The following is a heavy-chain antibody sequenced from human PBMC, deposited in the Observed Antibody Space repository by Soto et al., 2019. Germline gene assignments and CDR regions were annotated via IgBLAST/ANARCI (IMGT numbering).Heavy chain of an antibody. V-gene: IGHV3-23*01. Sequence: GGSLRLSCAASGFAFSQYGMSWVRQAPGKGLEWVSSIRSFDYRTNYADSVKGRFTISRDNSKSTLSLQMNSLRAEDTAVYYCAKDVESGWYEAFDYWGPGTLVTVSS. D-gene: IGHD6-19*01. CDR2: IRSFDYRT. CDR3: AKDVESGWYEAFDY. CDR1: GFAFSQYG. J-gene: IGHJ4*02.